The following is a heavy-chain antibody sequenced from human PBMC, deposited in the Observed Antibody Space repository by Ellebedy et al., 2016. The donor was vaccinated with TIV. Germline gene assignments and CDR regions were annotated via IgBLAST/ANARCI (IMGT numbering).Heavy chain of an antibody. CDR2: ISGSGGST. CDR3: AKDRYYASGSYSDY. CDR1: GFNFSSYA. D-gene: IGHD3-10*01. J-gene: IGHJ4*02. V-gene: IGHV3-23*01. Sequence: GESLKISCAASGFNFSSYAVSWVRQAPGKGLEWVSAISGSGGSTYNADSVKGRFTISRDNSKNTLYLQMNSLRVEDTAVYYCAKDRYYASGSYSDYWGQGTLVTVSS.